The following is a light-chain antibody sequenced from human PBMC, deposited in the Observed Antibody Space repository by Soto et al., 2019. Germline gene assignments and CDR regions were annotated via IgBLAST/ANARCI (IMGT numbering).Light chain of an antibody. CDR2: GAS. V-gene: IGKV3-20*01. J-gene: IGKJ1*01. CDR1: QSVSSSY. Sequence: EIVLTQSPGTLSLSPGERATLSCRASQSVSSSYLAWYQQKPGQAPRLLIYGASSRATSIPDRFSGSGSGTDFTLTISRLEPEDFAVYYCQQYGSSLWTFDQGTKVEIK. CDR3: QQYGSSLWT.